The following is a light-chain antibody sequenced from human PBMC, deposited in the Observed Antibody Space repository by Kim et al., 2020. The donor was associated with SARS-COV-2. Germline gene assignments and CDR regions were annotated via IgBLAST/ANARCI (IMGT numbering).Light chain of an antibody. CDR1: SSDVGSFNY. CDR2: EVS. CDR3: SSYGGSNNVV. J-gene: IGLJ2*01. V-gene: IGLV2-8*01. Sequence: QSALTQPPSAAGSPGQSVTISCTGTSSDVGSFNYVSWYQQHPGKAPKLIIHEVSKRPSGVPHRFSASKSGNTASLTVSGLQADDEADYYCSSYGGSNNVVFGGGTQLTVL.